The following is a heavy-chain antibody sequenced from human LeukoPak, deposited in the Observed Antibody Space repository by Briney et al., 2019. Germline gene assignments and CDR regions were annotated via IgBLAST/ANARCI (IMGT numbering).Heavy chain of an antibody. CDR1: GGSFSGYY. Sequence: SETLSLTCAVYGGSFSGYYWTWIRQPPGKGLEWIGEIDHSGSTNYNPSLKSRVTMSVDTSKNQFSLKLSSVTAADTAVYYCAYGDLFYFFDYWGQGTLVTVSS. CDR2: IDHSGST. D-gene: IGHD4-17*01. CDR3: AYGDLFYFFDY. V-gene: IGHV4-34*01. J-gene: IGHJ4*02.